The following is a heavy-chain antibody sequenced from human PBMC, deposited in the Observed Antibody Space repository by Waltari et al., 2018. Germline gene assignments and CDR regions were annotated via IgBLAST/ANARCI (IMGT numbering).Heavy chain of an antibody. CDR3: ARRVSYYYYMDV. CDR2: INHSGST. CDR1: GGSFSGYY. V-gene: IGHV4-34*01. Sequence: QVQLQQWGAGLLKPSETLSLTCAVYGGSFSGYYWSWIRQPPGKGLEWIGEINHSGSTNYNPSLKSRVTIAVDTSKNQFSLKLSSVTAADTAVYYCARRVSYYYYMDVWGKGTTVTVSS. D-gene: IGHD6-13*01. J-gene: IGHJ6*03.